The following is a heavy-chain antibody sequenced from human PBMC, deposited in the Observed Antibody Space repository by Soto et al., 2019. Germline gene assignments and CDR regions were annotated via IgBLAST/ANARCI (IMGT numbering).Heavy chain of an antibody. Sequence: GGSLRLSCAASGFTFSSYWMSWVRQAPGKGLEWVANIKQDGSEKYYVDSVKGRFTISRDNAKNSLYLQMNSLRAEDTAVYYCARVSPTQYDYDSSGPPAFGIWGQGTMVTVSS. CDR1: GFTFSSYW. V-gene: IGHV3-7*03. J-gene: IGHJ3*02. CDR2: IKQDGSEK. CDR3: ARVSPTQYDYDSSGPPAFGI. D-gene: IGHD3-22*01.